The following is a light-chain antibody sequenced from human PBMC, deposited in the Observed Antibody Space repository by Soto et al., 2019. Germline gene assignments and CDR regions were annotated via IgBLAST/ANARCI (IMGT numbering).Light chain of an antibody. CDR1: SSDVGSYNL. CDR2: EVS. J-gene: IGLJ1*01. Sequence: QSVLTQPASVSGSPGQSSTISCTGTSSDVGSYNLVSWYQQHPGKAPKLMIYEVSNRPSGVSNRFSGSKSGNTASLTISGLQAEDEADYYCSSYTSSSTLLDVFGTGTKVTVL. CDR3: SSYTSSSTLLDV. V-gene: IGLV2-14*02.